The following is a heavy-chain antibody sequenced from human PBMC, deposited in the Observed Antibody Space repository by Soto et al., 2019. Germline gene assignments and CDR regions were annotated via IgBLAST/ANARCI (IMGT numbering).Heavy chain of an antibody. CDR3: ARALSSAAGLYFDY. Sequence: SETLSLTCTVSGGSISGFYWSWIKQPAGKAMEWVGRIHATEGTNYNPPLKSRVTMSIDTSNNQFSLKLGSLTAADTALYYCARALSSAAGLYFDYWGQGTLVTVSS. V-gene: IGHV4-4*07. CDR2: IHATEGT. CDR1: GGSISGFY. J-gene: IGHJ4*02. D-gene: IGHD6-13*01.